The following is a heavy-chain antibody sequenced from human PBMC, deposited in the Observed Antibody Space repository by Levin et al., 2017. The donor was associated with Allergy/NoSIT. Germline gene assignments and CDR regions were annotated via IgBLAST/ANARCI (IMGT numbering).Heavy chain of an antibody. CDR3: ARQGTGYSSSDY. Sequence: SETLSLTCPVSGGSISGYYWTWIRQPPGEGLEWIGYIYSAGDTIYNPSLKSRVTISLDTSKNQVSLRLNSVTAADTAVYYCARQGTGYSSSDYWGQGTLVTVSS. CDR1: GGSISGYY. D-gene: IGHD6-19*01. CDR2: IYSAGDT. J-gene: IGHJ4*02. V-gene: IGHV4-59*01.